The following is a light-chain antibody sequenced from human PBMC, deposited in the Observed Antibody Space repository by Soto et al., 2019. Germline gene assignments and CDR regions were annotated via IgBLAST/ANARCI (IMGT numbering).Light chain of an antibody. V-gene: IGKV3-20*01. CDR3: QQYHNWPPRWT. J-gene: IGKJ2*01. CDR2: GAS. Sequence: IVLTQSPGTLSLSPAERATLSCRASQSVSSSYLAWYQQKPGQAPRLLIYGASSRATGIPDRFSGSGSGTDFTLTISRLEPEDFAVYYCQQYHNWPPRWTFGQGTKVDIK. CDR1: QSVSSSY.